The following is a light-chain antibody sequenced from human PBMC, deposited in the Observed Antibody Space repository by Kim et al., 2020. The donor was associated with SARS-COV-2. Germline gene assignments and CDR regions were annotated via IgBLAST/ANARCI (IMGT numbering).Light chain of an antibody. Sequence: DIQMTQSPSTLSASVGDRVIITCRASQSISSWLAWYQQKPGKAPRLLIYQASTLASGVPSRFSGSGSGTEFTLTIASLQPDDFATYHCQQYDTYPSFGGGTKLEI. CDR2: QAS. CDR1: QSISSW. CDR3: QQYDTYPS. V-gene: IGKV1-5*03. J-gene: IGKJ4*01.